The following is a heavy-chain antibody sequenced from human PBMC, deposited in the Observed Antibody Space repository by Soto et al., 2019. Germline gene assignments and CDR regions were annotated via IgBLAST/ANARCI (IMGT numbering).Heavy chain of an antibody. J-gene: IGHJ5*02. CDR1: GGTFSSYT. D-gene: IGHD2-8*01. V-gene: IGHV1-69*04. CDR3: ARDEPDQWWESNWFDP. Sequence: ASVKASCKASGGTFSSYTISWVRQAPEQGLEWMGRIIPILGIANYAQKFQGRVTITADKSTSTAYMELGSLRSEDTAVYYCARDEPDQWWESNWFDPWGQGTLVTVSS. CDR2: IIPILGIA.